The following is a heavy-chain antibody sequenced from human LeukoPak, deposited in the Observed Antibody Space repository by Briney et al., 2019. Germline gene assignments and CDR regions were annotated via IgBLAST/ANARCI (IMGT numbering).Heavy chain of an antibody. CDR2: INSDGSST. CDR3: ARDGVGATLDY. V-gene: IGHV3-74*01. CDR1: GFTFSSYW. Sequence: GSLRLSCAASGFTFSSYWMHWVRQAPGKGLVWVSRINSDGSSTSYADSVKGRFTISRDNAKNTLYLQMNSLSGEDTAVYFCARDGVGATLDYWGQGTLVTVSS. D-gene: IGHD1-26*01. J-gene: IGHJ4*02.